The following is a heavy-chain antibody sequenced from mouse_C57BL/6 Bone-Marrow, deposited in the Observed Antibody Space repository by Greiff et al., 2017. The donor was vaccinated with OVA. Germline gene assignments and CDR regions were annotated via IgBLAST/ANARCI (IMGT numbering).Heavy chain of an antibody. Sequence: VQLQQSGAELARPGASVKLSCKASGYTFTSYGISWVKQRTGQGLEWIGEIYPRSGNTYYNEKFKGKATLTADKSSSTAYMELRSLTSEDSAVYFCARENYYYGRSFAWFAYWGQGTLVTVSA. J-gene: IGHJ3*01. CDR3: ARENYYYGRSFAWFAY. D-gene: IGHD1-1*01. CDR1: GYTFTSYG. CDR2: IYPRSGNT. V-gene: IGHV1-81*01.